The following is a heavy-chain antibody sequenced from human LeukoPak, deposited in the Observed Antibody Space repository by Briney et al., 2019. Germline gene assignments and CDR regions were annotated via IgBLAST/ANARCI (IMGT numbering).Heavy chain of an antibody. CDR1: GFTFTTYW. J-gene: IGHJ3*02. CDR3: ARVKEGSDAFDI. V-gene: IGHV3-7*01. Sequence: GGSLRLSCAASGFTFTTYWMSWVRQAPGKGLEWVANIKQDGSEKYYVDSVKGRFTISRDNAKNSLYLQMNSLRAEDTAVYYCARVKEGSDAFDIWGQGTMVTVSS. CDR2: IKQDGSEK.